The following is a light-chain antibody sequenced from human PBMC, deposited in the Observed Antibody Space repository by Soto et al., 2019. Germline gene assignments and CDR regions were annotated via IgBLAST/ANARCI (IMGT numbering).Light chain of an antibody. J-gene: IGKJ5*01. CDR2: DAS. CDR3: QQRSNWPPRIT. CDR1: QSVSSY. Sequence: EIVLTQSPATLSLSPGERATLSCRASQSVSSYLGWYQQKPGQAPRLLIYDASNRSTGIPARFSGSGSGTDLTLTIRSLEPEDFAVYYCQQRSNWPPRITFGQGTRLAIK. V-gene: IGKV3-11*01.